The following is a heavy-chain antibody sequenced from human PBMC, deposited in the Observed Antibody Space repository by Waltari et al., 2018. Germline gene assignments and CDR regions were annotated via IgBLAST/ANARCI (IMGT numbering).Heavy chain of an antibody. CDR2: IHPSGST. CDR3: ARGLYNAKTGY. CDR1: GGSFRGYY. V-gene: IGHV4-34*01. D-gene: IGHD1-20*01. J-gene: IGHJ4*02. Sequence: QVQLQQWGAGLLKSSETLSLTCAVYGGSFRGYYGSWIRQHPGKALEWIGEIHPSGSTDYKSSLQSRVTIMLDTSKNHLSLKLTSVTAADTAVYYCARGLYNAKTGYWGQGTLVTVSS.